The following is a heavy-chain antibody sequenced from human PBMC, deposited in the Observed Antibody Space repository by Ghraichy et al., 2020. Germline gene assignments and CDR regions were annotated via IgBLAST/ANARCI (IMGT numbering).Heavy chain of an antibody. Sequence: GSLRLSCAASASGFTFSSYAMSWVRQAPGKGLEWVSAISGSGGSTYYADSVKGRFTFSRDNSKNTLYLQMNSLRVEDTAVYYCAKGSTTVTTSRDYFVDWGQGTLVTVSS. J-gene: IGHJ4*02. V-gene: IGHV3-23*01. CDR1: GFTFSSYA. CDR3: AKGSTTVTTSRDYFVD. D-gene: IGHD4-17*01. CDR2: ISGSGGST.